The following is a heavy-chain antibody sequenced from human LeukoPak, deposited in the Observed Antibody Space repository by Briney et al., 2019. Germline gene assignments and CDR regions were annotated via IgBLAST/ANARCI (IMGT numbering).Heavy chain of an antibody. Sequence: SETLSLTCTVSGGSISSYYWSWIRQPPGKGLEWIGYIYYSGSTNYNPSLKSRVTISVDTSKNQFSLKLSSVTAADTAVYYCARGLRGYGSGSWGQGTLVTVSS. J-gene: IGHJ4*02. CDR3: ARGLRGYGSGS. V-gene: IGHV4-59*01. CDR1: GGSISSYY. D-gene: IGHD3-10*01. CDR2: IYYSGST.